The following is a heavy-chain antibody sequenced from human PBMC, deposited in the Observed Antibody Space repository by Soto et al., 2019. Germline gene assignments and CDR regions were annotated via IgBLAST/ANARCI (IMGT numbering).Heavy chain of an antibody. D-gene: IGHD5-18*01. CDR2: IYNSGSA. V-gene: IGHV4-39*07. CDR3: ARGIPAARPSNWFDP. Sequence: SETLSLTCTVSGGSISSSGYYWGWIRQPPGKGLEWIGSIYNSGSAYYNPSLKSRVTISVDPSKNQFSLKLSSVTAADTAVYYCARGIPAARPSNWFDPWGQGTLVTVSS. J-gene: IGHJ5*02. CDR1: GGSISSSGYY.